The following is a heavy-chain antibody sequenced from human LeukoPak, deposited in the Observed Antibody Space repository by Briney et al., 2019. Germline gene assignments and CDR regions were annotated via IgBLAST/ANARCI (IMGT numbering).Heavy chain of an antibody. J-gene: IGHJ6*02. V-gene: IGHV1-46*01. CDR1: GYTFTSYY. CDR2: INPSGGST. Sequence: GASVKVSCKASGYTFTSYYMHWVRQAPGQGLEWMGIINPSGGSTSYAQKFQGRVTMSRDTSTSTVYMELSSLRSEDTAVYYCARVYTAKVPPYYYYYGMDVWGQGTTVTVSS. CDR3: ARVYTAKVPPYYYYYGMDV. D-gene: IGHD5-18*01.